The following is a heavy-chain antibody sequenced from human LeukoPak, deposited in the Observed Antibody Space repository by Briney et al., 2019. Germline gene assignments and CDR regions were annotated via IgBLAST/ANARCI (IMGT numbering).Heavy chain of an antibody. CDR3: ARKFTYYYDSSGYYYFDY. J-gene: IGHJ4*02. CDR2: TSAYNGNT. Sequence: ASVKVSCKASGYTFTSYGISWVRQAPGQGLEWMGWTSAYNGNTNYAQKLQGRVTMTTDTSTSTAYMELRSLRSDDTAVYYCARKFTYYYDSSGYYYFDYWGQGTLVTVSS. V-gene: IGHV1-18*01. D-gene: IGHD3-22*01. CDR1: GYTFTSYG.